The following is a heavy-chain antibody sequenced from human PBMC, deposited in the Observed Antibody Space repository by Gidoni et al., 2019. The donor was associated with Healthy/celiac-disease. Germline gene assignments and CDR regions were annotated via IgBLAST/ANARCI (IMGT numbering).Heavy chain of an antibody. V-gene: IGHV4-39*01. CDR3: ARGGGYGGNPSFDY. CDR1: GGSISSSSYY. Sequence: QLQLQESGPGLVKPSETLSLTCTVSGGSISSSSYYWGWIRQPPGKGLEWIGSIDYSGSTYYNPSLKSRVTISVDTSKNQFSLKLSSVTAADTAVYYCARGGGYGGNPSFDYWGQGTLVTVSS. J-gene: IGHJ4*02. D-gene: IGHD3-16*01. CDR2: IDYSGST.